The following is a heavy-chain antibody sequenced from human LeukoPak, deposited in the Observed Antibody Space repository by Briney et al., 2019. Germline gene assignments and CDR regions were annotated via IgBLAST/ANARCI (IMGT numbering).Heavy chain of an antibody. V-gene: IGHV1-69*13. J-gene: IGHJ3*02. CDR3: AVHYGDRDAGAFDI. Sequence: RASVKVSCKASGGTFSSYAISWVRQAPGQGLEWMGGIIPIFGTANYAQKFQGRVTITADESTSTAYMELSSLRSEDTAVYYCAVHYGDRDAGAFDIWGQGTMVTVSS. CDR1: GGTFSSYA. CDR2: IIPIFGTA. D-gene: IGHD4-17*01.